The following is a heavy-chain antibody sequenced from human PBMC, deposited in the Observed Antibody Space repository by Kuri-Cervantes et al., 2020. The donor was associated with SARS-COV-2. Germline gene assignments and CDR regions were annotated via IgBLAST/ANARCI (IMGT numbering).Heavy chain of an antibody. CDR2: IYSGGST. V-gene: IGHV3-53*04. CDR3: AKVPAEYSSGYFYYYYGMDV. CDR1: GFTVSSNY. Sequence: GGSLRLSCAASGFTVSSNYMSWVRQAPGKGLEWVSVIYSGGSTYYADSVKGRFTISRHNSKNTLYLQMNSLRAEDTAVYYCAKVPAEYSSGYFYYYYGMDVWGQGTTVTVSS. J-gene: IGHJ6*02. D-gene: IGHD6-19*01.